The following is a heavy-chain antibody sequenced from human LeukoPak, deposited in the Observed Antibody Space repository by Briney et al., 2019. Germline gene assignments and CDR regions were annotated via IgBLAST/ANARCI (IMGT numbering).Heavy chain of an antibody. Sequence: PGGSLRLSCAASGFAFSSHWMHWVRHAPGKGLEWVSRINSDGSSASYADSVKGRFTISRDNAKSTLYLQMNRLRAEDTAVYYCIRGPTYFDYWGQGILVTVSS. CDR1: GFAFSSHW. J-gene: IGHJ4*02. V-gene: IGHV3-74*01. CDR2: INSDGSSA. CDR3: IRGPTYFDY.